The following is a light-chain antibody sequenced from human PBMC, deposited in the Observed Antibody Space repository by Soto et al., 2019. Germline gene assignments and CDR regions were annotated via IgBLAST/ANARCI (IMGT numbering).Light chain of an antibody. CDR2: AAS. CDR1: QSVSGNN. V-gene: IGKV3-20*01. J-gene: IGKJ4*01. Sequence: IVLTQSPGTLSLSPGERATLSCRASQSVSGNNLAWYQQRPGQAPRLLIYAASIRATGIPDRIAGSGSGTDFTLTISRLEPEDFAVYYCQQNHNSGPLSFGGGTKVDIK. CDR3: QQNHNSGPLS.